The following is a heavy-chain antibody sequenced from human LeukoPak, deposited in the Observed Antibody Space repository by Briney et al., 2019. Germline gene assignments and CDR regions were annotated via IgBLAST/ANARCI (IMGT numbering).Heavy chain of an antibody. J-gene: IGHJ4*02. CDR1: GFTFSSYA. CDR2: ISGSGGST. CDR3: AKGSYSSGWDS. D-gene: IGHD6-19*01. V-gene: IGHV3-23*01. Sequence: GGSLRLSCAASGFTFSSYAMSWVRQAPGKGLEWVSGISGSGGSTCYADSVKGRFIISRDNSKNTLYLQMNSLRAEDTAVYYCAKGSYSSGWDSWGQGTLVTVSS.